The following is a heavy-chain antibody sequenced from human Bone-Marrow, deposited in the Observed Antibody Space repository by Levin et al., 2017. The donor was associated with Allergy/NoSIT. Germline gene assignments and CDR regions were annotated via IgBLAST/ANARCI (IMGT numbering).Heavy chain of an antibody. Sequence: GGSLRLSCAASGFTFSSYGMHWVRQAPGKGLEWVAVISYDGSNKYYADSVKGRFTISRDNSKNTLYLQMNSLRAEDTAVYYCAKEWGPGWELVYYFDYWGQGTLVTVSS. D-gene: IGHD1-26*01. CDR3: AKEWGPGWELVYYFDY. CDR1: GFTFSSYG. J-gene: IGHJ4*02. CDR2: ISYDGSNK. V-gene: IGHV3-30*18.